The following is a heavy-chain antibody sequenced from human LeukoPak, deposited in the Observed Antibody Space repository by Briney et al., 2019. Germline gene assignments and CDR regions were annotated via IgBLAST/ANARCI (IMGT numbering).Heavy chain of an antibody. V-gene: IGHV4-34*01. J-gene: IGHJ4*02. D-gene: IGHD4-17*01. CDR2: INHSGST. CDR3: ARRPREDRGLHFYFDY. CDR1: GGSFSGYY. Sequence: SETLSLTCAVYGGSFSGYYWSWIRQPPGKGLEWIGDINHSGSTNYNPSLKSRVTISVDTSKNQFSLKLSSVTAADTAVYYCARRPREDRGLHFYFDYWGQGTLVTVSS.